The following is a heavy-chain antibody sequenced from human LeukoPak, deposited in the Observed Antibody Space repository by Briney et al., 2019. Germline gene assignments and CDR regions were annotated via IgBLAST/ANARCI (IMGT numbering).Heavy chain of an antibody. CDR1: GYTFTNYG. D-gene: IGHD5-12*01. Sequence: ASVKVSCKASGYTFTNYGISWVRQAPGQGLEWMGWIRAYNGDTKYAQTLQGRVTMTTDTSTTTAYMELRSLRSDDTAVYYCARGAAGGYSPSVEFDYWGQGTLVTVSP. CDR3: ARGAAGGYSPSVEFDY. V-gene: IGHV1-18*01. CDR2: IRAYNGDT. J-gene: IGHJ4*02.